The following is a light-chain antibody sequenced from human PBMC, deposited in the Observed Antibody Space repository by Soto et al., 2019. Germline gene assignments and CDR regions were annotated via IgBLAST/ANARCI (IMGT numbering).Light chain of an antibody. Sequence: QSALTQPPSASGSPGQSVTISCTGTSSDVGAYDYVSWYQQHPGKAPKLMISEINKRPSGVPDRFSGSKSGNTASLTVSGLQAEDEADYYCSSFAGSNNFPYVFGTGTKLTVL. J-gene: IGLJ1*01. CDR3: SSFAGSNNFPYV. CDR1: SSDVGAYDY. V-gene: IGLV2-8*01. CDR2: EIN.